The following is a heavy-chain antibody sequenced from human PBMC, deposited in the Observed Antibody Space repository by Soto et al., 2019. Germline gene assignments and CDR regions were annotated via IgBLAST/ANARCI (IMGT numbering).Heavy chain of an antibody. J-gene: IGHJ6*03. V-gene: IGHV3-23*01. CDR3: AKAVERNNSNYYYYYYYMDV. CDR2: ISGSGGST. CDR1: GFTFSSYA. Sequence: GGSLRLSCAASGFTFSSYAMSWVRQAPGKGLEWVSAISGSGGSTYYADSVKGRFTISRDNSKNTLYLQMNSLRAEDTAVYYCAKAVERNNSNYYYYYYYMDVWGKGTTVTVSS. D-gene: IGHD1-7*01.